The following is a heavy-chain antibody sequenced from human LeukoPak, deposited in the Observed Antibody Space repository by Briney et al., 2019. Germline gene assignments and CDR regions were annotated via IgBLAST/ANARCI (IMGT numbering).Heavy chain of an antibody. CDR1: GGSFSGYY. CDR2: INHSGST. Sequence: SETLSLTCAVYGGSFSGYYWSWIRQPPGKGLEWIGEINHSGSTNYNPSLKSRVTISVDTSKSQFSLKLSSVTAADTAVYYCASLGYSYGPVNFWGQGTLVTVSS. J-gene: IGHJ4*02. CDR3: ASLGYSYGPVNF. D-gene: IGHD5-18*01. V-gene: IGHV4-34*01.